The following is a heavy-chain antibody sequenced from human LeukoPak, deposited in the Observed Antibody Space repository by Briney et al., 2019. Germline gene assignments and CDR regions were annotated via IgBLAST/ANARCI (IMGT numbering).Heavy chain of an antibody. V-gene: IGHV3-21*06. CDR3: ATETNGRHYDY. J-gene: IGHJ4*02. D-gene: IGHD1-14*01. CDR2: IGPTGSDR. CDR1: GLTFSTSG. Sequence: GGSLRLSCTASGLTFSTSGFSWVRQAPGKGLEWVASIGPTGSDRYHADSIKGRFTIPRDNANNFLYLQMNSLRAEDTAVYYCATETNGRHYDYWGQGTLLTVSS.